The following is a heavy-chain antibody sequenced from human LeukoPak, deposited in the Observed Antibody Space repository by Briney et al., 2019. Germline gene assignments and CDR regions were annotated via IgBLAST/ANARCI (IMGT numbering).Heavy chain of an antibody. CDR2: IYYSGST. V-gene: IGHV4-31*03. D-gene: IGHD6-19*01. CDR3: ASSIAVAGLNWFDP. CDR1: GGSISSGGYY. Sequence: SETLSLTCTVSGGSISSGGYYWSWIRQHPGKGLEWIGYIYYSGSTYYNPSLKSRVTISVDTSKNQFSLKLSSVTAADTAVYYCASSIAVAGLNWFDPWGQGTLVTVSS. J-gene: IGHJ5*02.